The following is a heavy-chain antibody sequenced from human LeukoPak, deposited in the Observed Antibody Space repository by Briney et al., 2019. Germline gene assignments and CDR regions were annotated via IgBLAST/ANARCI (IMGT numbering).Heavy chain of an antibody. V-gene: IGHV4-39*07. D-gene: IGHD3-22*01. CDR2: IYYSGST. J-gene: IGHJ4*02. Sequence: WVRQAPGKGLEWIGSIYYSGSTYYNPSLKSRVTISVDTSKNQFSLKLSSVTAADTAVYYCARGNSYYYDSSGYYGYWGQGTLVTVSS. CDR3: ARGNSYYYDSSGYYGY.